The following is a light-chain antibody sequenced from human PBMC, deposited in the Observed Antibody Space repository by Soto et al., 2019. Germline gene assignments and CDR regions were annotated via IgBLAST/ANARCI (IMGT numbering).Light chain of an antibody. Sequence: QSALTQPASVSGSPGQSITISCTGTRSDVGGYNHVSWYQQHPGKVPKLMIFDVDNRPSGVSNRFTGSKSGNTASLTISGLQAEDEADYYCTSYTFHSTVVFGGGTQLTVL. CDR1: RSDVGGYNH. CDR2: DVD. V-gene: IGLV2-14*01. CDR3: TSYTFHSTVV. J-gene: IGLJ2*01.